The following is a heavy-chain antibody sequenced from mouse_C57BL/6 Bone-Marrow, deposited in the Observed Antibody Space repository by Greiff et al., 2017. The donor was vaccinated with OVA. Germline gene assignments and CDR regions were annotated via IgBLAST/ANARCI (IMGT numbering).Heavy chain of an antibody. V-gene: IGHV1-82*01. CDR3: ESDRLGRRGYFDY. J-gene: IGHJ2*01. CDR1: GYAFSSSW. CDR2: IYPGDGDT. D-gene: IGHD4-1*01. Sequence: QVQLQQSGPELVKPGASVKISCKASGYAFSSSWMNWVKQRPGKGLEWIGRIYPGDGDTNYNGKFKGKATLTADKSSSTAYMQLSSLTSEDSAVYFCESDRLGRRGYFDYWGQGTTLTVSS.